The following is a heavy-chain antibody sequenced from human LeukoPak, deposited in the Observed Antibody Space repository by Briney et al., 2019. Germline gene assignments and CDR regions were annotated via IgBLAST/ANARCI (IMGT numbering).Heavy chain of an antibody. CDR1: GFTFSSYS. Sequence: VGSLRLSCAASGFTFSSYSMNWVRQAPGKGLEWVSSISSSSYIYYADSVKGRFTTSRDNAKNSLYLQMNSLRAEDTAVYYCARGTASDYWGQGTLVTVSS. CDR2: ISSSSYI. CDR3: ARGTASDY. D-gene: IGHD5-18*01. J-gene: IGHJ4*02. V-gene: IGHV3-21*01.